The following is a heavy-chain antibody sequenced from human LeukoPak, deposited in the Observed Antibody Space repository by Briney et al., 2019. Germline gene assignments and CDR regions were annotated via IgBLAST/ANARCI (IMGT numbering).Heavy chain of an antibody. D-gene: IGHD1-26*01. Sequence: GASVKVSCKASGYTFTSYDINWVRQATGQGLEWMGWINPNSGGTNYAQKFQGRVTMTRDTSISTAYMELSRLRSDDTAVYYCARGGGKMWELLDYWGQGTLVTVSS. CDR2: INPNSGGT. CDR1: GYTFTSYD. CDR3: ARGGGKMWELLDY. V-gene: IGHV1-2*02. J-gene: IGHJ4*02.